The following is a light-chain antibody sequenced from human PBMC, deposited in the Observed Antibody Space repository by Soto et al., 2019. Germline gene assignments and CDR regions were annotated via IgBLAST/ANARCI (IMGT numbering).Light chain of an antibody. CDR3: SSYTSSSTWV. J-gene: IGLJ3*02. V-gene: IGLV2-14*01. Sequence: QSALTQPASVSGSPGQSITFSCTGTSSDLGTYDYVSWHQQHPGKAPKLIIYDVNNRPSGVPDRFSGSKSGNTASLTISGLQAEDEADYYCSSYTSSSTWVFGGGTKLTVL. CDR2: DVN. CDR1: SSDLGTYDY.